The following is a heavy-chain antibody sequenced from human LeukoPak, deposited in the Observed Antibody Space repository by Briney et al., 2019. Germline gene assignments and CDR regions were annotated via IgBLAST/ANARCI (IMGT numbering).Heavy chain of an antibody. Sequence: GGSLRLSCAASGFIFSNNYMSWVRQAPGEGLEWVSVIYVGGNTYYSDSVKDRFTISRDNSKNTVNLEMNSLRVEDTAVYYCAREKGTSWHDAYDIWGQGTMVIVSS. J-gene: IGHJ3*02. CDR3: AREKGTSWHDAYDI. V-gene: IGHV3-66*01. CDR1: GFIFSNNY. CDR2: IYVGGNT. D-gene: IGHD6-13*01.